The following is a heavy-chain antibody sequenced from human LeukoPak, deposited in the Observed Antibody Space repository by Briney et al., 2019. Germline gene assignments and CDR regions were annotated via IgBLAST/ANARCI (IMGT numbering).Heavy chain of an antibody. J-gene: IGHJ3*01. CDR3: MTPQNTVHDSFDV. Sequence: SQTLSLTCTVSGVSVTSDHYYWVWVRQHPGQGLEWIGYIYYTGSTSYNPSLKSRLTISADTSKNEFSLKLSSVTAADTALYYCMTPQNTVHDSFDVSGQGTMVTVSS. D-gene: IGHD4-11*01. V-gene: IGHV4-31*03. CDR1: GVSVTSDHYY. CDR2: IYYTGST.